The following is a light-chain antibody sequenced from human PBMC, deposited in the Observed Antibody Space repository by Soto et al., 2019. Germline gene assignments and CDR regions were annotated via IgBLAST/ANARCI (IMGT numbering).Light chain of an antibody. CDR2: EGN. CDR3: CSFAGSNTFV. J-gene: IGLJ1*01. Sequence: QSALTQPASVSGSPGQSITLSCTGTSSDVGSYNLVSWYQQHPGKAPKLMIYEGNKRPSGVSNRFFGSKSGNTASLTISGLQAEDEADYYCCSFAGSNTFVFGTGTKVTVL. V-gene: IGLV2-23*03. CDR1: SSDVGSYNL.